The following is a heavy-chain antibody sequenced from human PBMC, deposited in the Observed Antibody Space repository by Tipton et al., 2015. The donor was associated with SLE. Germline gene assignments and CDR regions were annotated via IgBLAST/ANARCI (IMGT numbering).Heavy chain of an antibody. CDR2: ISSSSSYI. V-gene: IGHV3-21*01. CDR1: GFTFSSYS. J-gene: IGHJ3*02. D-gene: IGHD6-19*01. Sequence: QLVQSGGGLVKPGGSLRLSCAASGFTFSSYSMNWVRQAPGKGLEWVSSISSSSSYIYYADSVKGRFTISRDNAKNSLYLQMNSLRAEDTAVYYCAREGDSSGWFTGDAFEIWGQGTMVTVSS. CDR3: AREGDSSGWFTGDAFEI.